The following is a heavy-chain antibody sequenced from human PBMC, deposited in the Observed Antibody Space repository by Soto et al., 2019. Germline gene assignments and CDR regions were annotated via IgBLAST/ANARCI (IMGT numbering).Heavy chain of an antibody. D-gene: IGHD6-13*01. CDR1: A. V-gene: IGHV6-1*01. J-gene: IGHJ6*02. Sequence: AWNWIRQSPSRGLEWLGRTYYRSKWYNDYAVSVKSRITINPDTSKNQFSLQLNSVTPEDTAVYYCWGVNSSRQGDHYYGMDVWGQGTTVTVSS. CDR2: TYYRSKWYN. CDR3: WGVNSSRQGDHYYGMDV.